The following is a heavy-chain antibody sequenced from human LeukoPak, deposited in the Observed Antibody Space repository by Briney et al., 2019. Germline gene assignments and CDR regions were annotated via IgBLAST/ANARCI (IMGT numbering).Heavy chain of an antibody. V-gene: IGHV3-7*01. CDR3: ARGGHRQKEF. J-gene: IGHJ4*02. Sequence: GGSLRLSCSASGFTFSNYWMTWVRQSPGKGLEWVAIIKHDGSDKYCVDSVKGRFTISRDDAKNSLYLQMSSLRAEDTAVYYCARGGHRQKEFWGQGTLVTVSS. D-gene: IGHD3-10*01. CDR2: IKHDGSDK. CDR1: GFTFSNYW.